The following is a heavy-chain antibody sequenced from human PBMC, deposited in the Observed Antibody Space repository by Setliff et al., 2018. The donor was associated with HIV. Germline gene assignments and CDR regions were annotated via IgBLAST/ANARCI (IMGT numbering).Heavy chain of an antibody. CDR2: INPNNGDT. V-gene: IGHV1-2*04. D-gene: IGHD3-10*01. J-gene: IGHJ2*01. CDR1: GYTFSGYY. Sequence: GASVKVSCKASGYTFSGYYIHWVRQAPGQGLEWMGWINPNNGDTKYAQKFQGWVTMTRDTSISTAYIELSRLRSDDTAVYYCAKVRDYGSGSYYNWYFDLWGRGTRVTVSS. CDR3: AKVRDYGSGSYYNWYFDL.